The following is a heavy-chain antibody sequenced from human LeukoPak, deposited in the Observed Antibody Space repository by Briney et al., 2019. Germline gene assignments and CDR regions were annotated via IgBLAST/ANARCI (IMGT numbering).Heavy chain of an antibody. Sequence: SETLSLTCTVSGDSVSNDNFYWGWIRQPPGKGLEWIGSIYYSGSTYYNPSLNSRVTISGDTSKNQFSLKLSSVTAADTAVYYCAREGEDGYNLDYWGQGTLVTVSS. CDR2: IYYSGST. CDR3: AREGEDGYNLDY. J-gene: IGHJ4*02. D-gene: IGHD5-24*01. CDR1: GDSVSNDNFY. V-gene: IGHV4-39*02.